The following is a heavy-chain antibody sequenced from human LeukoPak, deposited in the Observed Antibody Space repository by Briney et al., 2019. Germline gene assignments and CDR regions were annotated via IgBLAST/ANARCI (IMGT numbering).Heavy chain of an antibody. CDR1: GGSMSSYY. CDR3: ARGARAGYNLEPFDY. CDR2: IYYSGRT. J-gene: IGHJ4*02. Sequence: SETLSLTCTVSGGSMSSYYWSWIRQPPGKGLEWIGYIYYSGRTKYNPSLKSRVTISVDTSKNQFSLKLSSVTAADTAVYYCARGARAGYNLEPFDYWGQGTLVTVSS. V-gene: IGHV4-59*08. D-gene: IGHD5-24*01.